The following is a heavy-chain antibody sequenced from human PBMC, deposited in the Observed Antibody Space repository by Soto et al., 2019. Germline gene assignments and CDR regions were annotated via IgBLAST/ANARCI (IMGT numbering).Heavy chain of an antibody. J-gene: IGHJ6*02. CDR3: ARHISNFRYYYYAMDV. D-gene: IGHD4-4*01. CDR2: IYYSGST. CDR1: GGSISSGGYY. Sequence: PSETLSLTCTVSGGSISSGGYYWSWIRQHPGKGLEWIGYIYYSGSTYYNPSLKSRVTISVDTSKNQFSLKLSSVTAADTAMYYCARHISNFRYYYYAMDVWGQGTTVTVSS. V-gene: IGHV4-31*03.